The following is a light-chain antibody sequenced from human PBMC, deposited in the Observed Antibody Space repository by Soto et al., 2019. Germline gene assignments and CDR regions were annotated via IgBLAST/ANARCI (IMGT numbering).Light chain of an antibody. CDR1: QTISTW. CDR3: QYYNSYSEA. Sequence: DIQMKQTTPTLSASVGDRVTITCRASQTISTWMAWYQQKPGKAPKLLIYKASTLKSGVPSRFSGSGSGTEFTLTISSLQPDDFATYYCQYYNSYSEAFGQGTKVDIK. CDR2: KAS. V-gene: IGKV1-5*03. J-gene: IGKJ1*01.